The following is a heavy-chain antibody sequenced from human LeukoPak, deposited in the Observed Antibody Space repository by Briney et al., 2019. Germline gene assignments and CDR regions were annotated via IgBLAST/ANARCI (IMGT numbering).Heavy chain of an antibody. D-gene: IGHD6-6*01. CDR2: ISSSSSYI. Sequence: GGPLRLSCAASGFTFSSYSMNWVRQAPGKGLEWVSSISSSSSYIYYADSVKGRFTISRDNAKNSLYLQMNSLRAEDTAVYYCARDPVIHSSSSSIFDYWGQGTLVTVSS. V-gene: IGHV3-21*01. CDR1: GFTFSSYS. CDR3: ARDPVIHSSSSSIFDY. J-gene: IGHJ4*02.